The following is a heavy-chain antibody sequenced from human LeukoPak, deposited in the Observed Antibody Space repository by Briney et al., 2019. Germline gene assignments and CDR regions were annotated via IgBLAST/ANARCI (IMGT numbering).Heavy chain of an antibody. CDR2: IYYSGST. CDR1: GYSISSGYY. CDR3: AMGGNHYYDSSREDY. Sequence: PSETLSLTCTVSGYSISSGYYWGWIRQPPGKGLEWIGSIYYSGSTYYNPSLKSRVTISVDTSKNQFSLKLSSVTAADTAVYYCAMGGNHYYDSSREDYWGQGTLVTVSS. J-gene: IGHJ4*02. V-gene: IGHV4-38-2*02. D-gene: IGHD3-22*01.